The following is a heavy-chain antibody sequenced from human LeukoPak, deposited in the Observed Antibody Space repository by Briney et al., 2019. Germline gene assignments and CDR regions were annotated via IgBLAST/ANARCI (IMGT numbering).Heavy chain of an antibody. Sequence: PGGSLRLSCAASGFTFNSYVMSWVRQAPGVGLEWVSAIDGGGGRTWHADSVRGRFTISRDNSKNTLFMQMNSLRAEDTAVYYCAKDFYDSSGSRYDYWGQGTLVTVSS. J-gene: IGHJ4*02. CDR2: IDGGGGRT. CDR1: GFTFNSYV. CDR3: AKDFYDSSGSRYDY. D-gene: IGHD3-22*01. V-gene: IGHV3-23*01.